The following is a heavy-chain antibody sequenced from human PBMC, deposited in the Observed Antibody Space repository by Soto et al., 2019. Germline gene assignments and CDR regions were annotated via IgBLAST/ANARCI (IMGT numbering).Heavy chain of an antibody. J-gene: IGHJ4*02. CDR3: ARESEDLTSNFDY. CDR1: GFLFHTYS. CDR2: ISHDGTSA. V-gene: IGHV3-30*04. Sequence: QVHLVDSGGGVVQAGRSLRLSCGASGFLFHTYSMQWVRQAPGKGLEWVAAISHDGTSAEYADSMKGRFTISRDNAKNSLYLEMNSLRAEDTAVYYCARESEDLTSNFDYWGQGTLVTVSS.